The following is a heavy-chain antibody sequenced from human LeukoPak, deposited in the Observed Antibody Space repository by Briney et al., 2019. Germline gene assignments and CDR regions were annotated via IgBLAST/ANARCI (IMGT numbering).Heavy chain of an antibody. J-gene: IGHJ3*02. CDR3: TTGFPYGSGSFSFDI. CDR1: GFTFSNPW. Sequence: PGGSLRLSCAASGFTFSNPWMSWVRQAPGKGLEWVGRIKSKTDGGTTDYAAPVKGRFTISRDDSKNTLYLQMNSLKTEDTAVYYCTTGFPYGSGSFSFDIWGQGTMVTVSS. CDR2: IKSKTDGGTT. V-gene: IGHV3-15*01. D-gene: IGHD3-10*01.